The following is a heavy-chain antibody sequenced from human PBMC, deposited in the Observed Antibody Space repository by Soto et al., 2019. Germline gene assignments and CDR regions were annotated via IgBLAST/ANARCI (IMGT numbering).Heavy chain of an antibody. CDR2: IRSKAYGGTT. D-gene: IGHD3-10*01. V-gene: IGHV3-49*03. J-gene: IGHJ6*03. CDR1: GFTFGDHA. Sequence: PGGSLRLSCTASGFTFGDHAMSWFRQAPGKELEWVGFIRSKAYGGTTEYAASVKGRFTISRDDSKSIASLQLNSLKTEDTAVYYCTQMTYFSGSGSYRPPYYYYMDVWGKGTTVTVSS. CDR3: TQMTYFSGSGSYRPPYYYYMDV.